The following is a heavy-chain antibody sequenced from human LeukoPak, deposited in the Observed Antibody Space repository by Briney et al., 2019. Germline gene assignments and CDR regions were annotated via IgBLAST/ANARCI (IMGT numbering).Heavy chain of an antibody. CDR3: ARTGSRYCQDY. J-gene: IGHJ4*02. CDR2: IYPSDSDT. CDR1: GYNFATSW. Sequence: GKTLTISCTTSGYNFATSWSGWVRQMHKKALNRMGIIYPSDSDTRYSPSFQGQVTISADKSISTAYLQWGSLRASDTAIYYCARTGSRYCQDYWGQGTLVTVSS. D-gene: IGHD2-15*01. V-gene: IGHV5-51*01.